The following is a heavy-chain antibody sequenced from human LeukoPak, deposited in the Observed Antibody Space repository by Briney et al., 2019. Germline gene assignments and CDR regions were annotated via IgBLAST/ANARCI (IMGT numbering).Heavy chain of an antibody. D-gene: IGHD1-7*01. CDR1: GYTFSDYY. J-gene: IGHJ4*02. CDR2: INPKSGAT. CDR3: ASGETTATALVNYTPFDY. Sequence: ASVKVSCKASGYTFSDYYMHWVRQAPGQGLEWMGWINPKSGATNYAQKFQGRVTMTRDTSINTAYMEASRLRSDDMAVYYCASGETTATALVNYTPFDYWGQGTLVTVSS. V-gene: IGHV1-2*02.